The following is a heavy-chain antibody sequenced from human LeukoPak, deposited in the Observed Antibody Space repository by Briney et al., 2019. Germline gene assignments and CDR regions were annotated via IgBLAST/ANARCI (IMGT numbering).Heavy chain of an antibody. V-gene: IGHV4-59*01. CDR1: GGSISSYY. CDR3: ARGGFDILTGYYFNY. D-gene: IGHD3-9*01. J-gene: IGHJ4*02. Sequence: SETLSLTCTVSGGSISSYYWSWIRQPLGKGLGWIGYNYYSGSTNYNPSLKSRVTISVDTSKNQFSLKLSSVTAADTAVYYCARGGFDILTGYYFNYWGQGTLVTVSS. CDR2: NYYSGST.